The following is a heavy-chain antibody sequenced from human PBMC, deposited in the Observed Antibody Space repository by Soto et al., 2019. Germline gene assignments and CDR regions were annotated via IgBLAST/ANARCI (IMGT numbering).Heavy chain of an antibody. Sequence: QVQLMQSGAEVKKPGASVKVSCKASGYTFTSYGISWVRQAPGQGLEWMGWISAYNGNTNYAQNLQGRVTMTTDTSTSTAYMELRSLRSDDTAVYYCARDASLPYGDYAPYYYYGMDVWGQGTTVTVSS. CDR2: ISAYNGNT. V-gene: IGHV1-18*01. D-gene: IGHD4-17*01. J-gene: IGHJ6*02. CDR1: GYTFTSYG. CDR3: ARDASLPYGDYAPYYYYGMDV.